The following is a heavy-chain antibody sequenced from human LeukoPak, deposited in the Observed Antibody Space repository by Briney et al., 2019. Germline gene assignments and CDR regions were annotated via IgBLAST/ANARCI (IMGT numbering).Heavy chain of an antibody. D-gene: IGHD4/OR15-4a*01. CDR1: GYTFTSYA. CDR2: INAGNGNT. J-gene: IGHJ4*02. V-gene: IGHV1-3*03. Sequence: ASVKVSCKASGYTFTSYAMHLVRQAPGQRLEWMGWINAGNGNTKYSQEFQGRVTITRDTSGSTAYMELSRLRSEDMAVYYCAREVRRQFDYWGQGTLVTVSS. CDR3: AREVRRQFDY.